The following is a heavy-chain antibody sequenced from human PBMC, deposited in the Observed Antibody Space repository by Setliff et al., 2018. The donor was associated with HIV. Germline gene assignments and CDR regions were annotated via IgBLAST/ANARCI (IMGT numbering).Heavy chain of an antibody. V-gene: IGHV3-33*01. CDR3: ATLARSAPDP. J-gene: IGHJ5*02. CDR2: IWIDGNRK. Sequence: GGSLRLSCAMSGFTFSDYNIYWVRQSPAKGLEWVALIWIDGNRKEYADSVKGRFTISRDNSKNTVYLQMSTLRAEDTAIYSCATLARSAPDPWGQGTLVTVS. CDR1: GFTFSDYN.